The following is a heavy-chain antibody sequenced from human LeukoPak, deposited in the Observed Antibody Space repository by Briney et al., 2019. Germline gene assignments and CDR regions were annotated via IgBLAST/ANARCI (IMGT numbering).Heavy chain of an antibody. CDR1: GGSISSSDYY. Sequence: SQTLSLTCTVSGGSISSSDYYWSWIRQPPGKGLEWIGYIYYSGSTNYNPSLKSRVTISVDTSKNQFSLKLSSVTAADTAVYYCARGAVVRGVPDYWGQGTLVTVSS. J-gene: IGHJ4*02. CDR2: IYYSGST. CDR3: ARGAVVRGVPDY. V-gene: IGHV4-61*08. D-gene: IGHD3-10*01.